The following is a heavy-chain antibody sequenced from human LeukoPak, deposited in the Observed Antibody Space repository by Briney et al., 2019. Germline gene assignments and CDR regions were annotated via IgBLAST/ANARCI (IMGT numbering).Heavy chain of an antibody. V-gene: IGHV4-34*01. J-gene: IGHJ5*02. CDR2: INHSGST. CDR1: GGSFSGYY. D-gene: IGHD2-2*01. CDR3: ARLTYCSSTSCYSSSWFDP. Sequence: SETLSLTCAVYGGSFSGYYWSWIRQPPGKGLEWIGEINHSGSTNYNPSLKGRVTISVDTSKNQFSLKLSSVTAADTAVYYCARLTYCSSTSCYSSSWFDPWGQGTLVTVSS.